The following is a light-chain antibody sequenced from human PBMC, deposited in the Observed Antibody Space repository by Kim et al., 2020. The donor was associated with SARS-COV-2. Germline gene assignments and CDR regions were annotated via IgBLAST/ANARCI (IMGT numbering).Light chain of an antibody. Sequence: DIQMTQSPSTLSASVGDRVTITCRASQSISTWLAWYQQKPGKAPKLLIYDASTLESGVPSRFGGSGSGTEFTLTISSLQSDDSATYYCQQYMEYSRTFGQGTKVEIK. CDR1: QSISTW. V-gene: IGKV1-5*01. J-gene: IGKJ1*01. CDR2: DAS. CDR3: QQYMEYSRT.